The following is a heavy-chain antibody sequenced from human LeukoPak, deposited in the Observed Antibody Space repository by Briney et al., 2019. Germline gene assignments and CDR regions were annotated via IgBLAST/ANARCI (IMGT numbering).Heavy chain of an antibody. CDR3: ARGVVVDY. CDR1: GGSVSSGSYY. D-gene: IGHD3-22*01. CDR2: IYNSVGT. J-gene: IGHJ4*02. V-gene: IGHV4-61*01. Sequence: SETLSLTCIVSGGSVSSGSYYWSWIRQPPGKGLEWIGYIYNSVGTNYNPSLKSRVTISVDTSKNQLSLKLSSVTAADTAVYYCARGVVVDYWGQGTLVTVSS.